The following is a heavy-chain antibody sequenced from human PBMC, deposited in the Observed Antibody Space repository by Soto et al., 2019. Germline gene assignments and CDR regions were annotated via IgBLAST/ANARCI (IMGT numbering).Heavy chain of an antibody. D-gene: IGHD2-8*01. V-gene: IGHV3-30-3*01. CDR2: ISYDGSNK. J-gene: IGHJ4*02. CDR1: GFTFSSYA. Sequence: PXGSLILSCAASGFTFSSYAMHWVRQAPGKGLDWVAVISYDGSNKYYADSVKGRFTISRDNSKNTLYLQMNSLRAEDTAVYYCARDRDNCTNGVCYKFLFDYWGQGTLVTVSS. CDR3: ARDRDNCTNGVCYKFLFDY.